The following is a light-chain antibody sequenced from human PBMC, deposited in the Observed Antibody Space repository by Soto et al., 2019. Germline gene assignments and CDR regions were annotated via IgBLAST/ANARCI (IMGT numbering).Light chain of an antibody. CDR1: SSDVGSYNL. J-gene: IGLJ1*01. Sequence: QSVLTQPASVSGSPGQSITISCTGTSSDVGSYNLVSWYQQHPGKAPKLMIYEGSKRPSGVSNRFSGSKSGNTASLTISGLQAEDEADYYCCSYAGSSNYVFGNGTKVT. V-gene: IGLV2-23*01. CDR2: EGS. CDR3: CSYAGSSNYV.